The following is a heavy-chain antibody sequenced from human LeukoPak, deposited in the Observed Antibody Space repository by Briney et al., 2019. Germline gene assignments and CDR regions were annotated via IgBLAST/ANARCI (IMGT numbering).Heavy chain of an antibody. CDR2: IYSGGST. D-gene: IGHD5-24*01. CDR1: GFTVSSNY. J-gene: IGHJ4*02. Sequence: GXLRLSCAASGFTVSSNYMSWVRQAPGKGLEWVSVIYSGGSTYYADSVKGRFTISRDDSKNTLYLQMNSLKTEDTAVYYCITVERWLLNTSPYWGQGTLVTVSS. V-gene: IGHV3-66*01. CDR3: ITVERWLLNTSPY.